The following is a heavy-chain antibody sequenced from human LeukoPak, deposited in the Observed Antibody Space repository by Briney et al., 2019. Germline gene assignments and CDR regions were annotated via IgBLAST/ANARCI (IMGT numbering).Heavy chain of an antibody. J-gene: IGHJ4*02. D-gene: IGHD3-16*02. CDR1: GYSISSGYY. V-gene: IGHV4-38-2*01. CDR3: AGLRMISFGGVIAYFDY. CDR2: IYHSGST. Sequence: PSETLSLTCAVSGYSISSGYYWGWIRQPPGKGLEWIGNIYHSGSTYYNPSLKSRVTISVDTSKNQFSLNLSSVTAADTAVYYCAGLRMISFGGVIAYFDYWGQGTLVTVSS.